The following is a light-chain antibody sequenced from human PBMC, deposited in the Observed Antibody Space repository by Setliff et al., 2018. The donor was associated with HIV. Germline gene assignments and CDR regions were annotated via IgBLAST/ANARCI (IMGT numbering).Light chain of an antibody. J-gene: IGLJ2*01. CDR3: SSYSYSTTLV. V-gene: IGLV2-14*01. Sequence: LTQPASVSGSPGQSITISCTGTSSDVGGFDFVSWYQQHPGKAPKLIIYGVNKRPSGVSDRFSGSKSANTASLTISGLQAEDEADYFCSSYSYSTTLVFGGGTKVTVL. CDR1: SSDVGGFDF. CDR2: GVN.